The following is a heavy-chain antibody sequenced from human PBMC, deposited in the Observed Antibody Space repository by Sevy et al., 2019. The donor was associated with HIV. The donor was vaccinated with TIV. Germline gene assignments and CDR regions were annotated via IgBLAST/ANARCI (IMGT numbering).Heavy chain of an antibody. V-gene: IGHV3-23*01. Sequence: GGSLRLSCAASGFTFSTYVMNWVRLAPGKGLEWVSGLSGSGGSTYYADSVKGRFTISRDKSKKALYLQMNSLRAEDTAVYYCAKGDASYYGMDVWGQGTTVTVSS. CDR3: AKGDASYYGMDV. CDR2: LSGSGGST. J-gene: IGHJ6*02. CDR1: GFTFSTYV. D-gene: IGHD1-26*01.